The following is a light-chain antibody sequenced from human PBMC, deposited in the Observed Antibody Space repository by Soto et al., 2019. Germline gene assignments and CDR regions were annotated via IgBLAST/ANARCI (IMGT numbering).Light chain of an antibody. CDR2: EVN. CDR3: SSYAGSYSVV. V-gene: IGLV2-11*01. Sequence: QSALTQPRSVSGSPGQAVTISCTGTSSDVGSYDHVSWYQQHPGKAPKVIMYEVNQRSSRVPDRFSGSKSGNTASLTISGLQAEDEADYYCSSYAGSYSVVFGGGTKVTLL. J-gene: IGLJ2*01. CDR1: SSDVGSYDH.